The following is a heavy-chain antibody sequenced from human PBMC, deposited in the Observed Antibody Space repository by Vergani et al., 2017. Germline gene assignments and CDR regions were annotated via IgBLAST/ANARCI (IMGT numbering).Heavy chain of an antibody. Sequence: QVQMQQSGPGLVKPSQTLTLTCAISGDSVSSNSDTWNWTSQSPSRGLEWLGSTYHRSKWYNDYAVSVKSRIIINPDTAQNQFCLRLNSVTPEDTAVDYCARGYYEFWSGVDYWGEGTLVSVSS. J-gene: IGHJ4*02. CDR2: TYHRSKWYN. V-gene: IGHV6-1*01. CDR1: GDSVSSNSDT. CDR3: ARGYYEFWSGVDY. D-gene: IGHD3-3*01.